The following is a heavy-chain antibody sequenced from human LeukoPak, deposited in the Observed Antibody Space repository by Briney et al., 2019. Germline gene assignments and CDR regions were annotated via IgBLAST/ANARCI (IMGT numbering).Heavy chain of an antibody. CDR1: GYSFTSYW. CDR3: ARDRDFSRDYYYYMDV. D-gene: IGHD3-3*01. V-gene: IGHV1-18*04. J-gene: IGHJ6*03. Sequence: GESLRISCKGSGYSFTSYWIGWVRQAPGQGLEWMGWISAYNGNANYAQKLQGRVTMTTDTSTSTAYMELRSLRSDDTAVYYCARDRDFSRDYYYYMDVWGKGTTVTASS. CDR2: ISAYNGNA.